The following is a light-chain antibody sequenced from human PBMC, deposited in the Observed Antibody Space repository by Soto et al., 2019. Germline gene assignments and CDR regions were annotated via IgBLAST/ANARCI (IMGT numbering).Light chain of an antibody. CDR2: RTS. V-gene: IGKV3-20*01. J-gene: IGKJ1*01. CDR3: QHYGNSLWT. CDR1: ESVSSSF. Sequence: EVVLTQSPGTLSLSPGERATLSCRASESVSSSFLTWYQQKPGQAPRLLIYRTSNRFTGIPDRFSGSGSGTDFTLTISRLEPEDFAVYFCQHYGNSLWTFGQGTKVDIK.